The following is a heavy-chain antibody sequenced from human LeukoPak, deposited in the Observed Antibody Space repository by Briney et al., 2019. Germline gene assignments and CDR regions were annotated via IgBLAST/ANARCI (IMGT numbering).Heavy chain of an antibody. D-gene: IGHD1-14*01. Sequence: PGGSLRLSCAASGFTFSSYSMHWVRQAPGKGLEWVAVILYDGSNKNYADSVKGRFTISRDNAKNMLYLQVNSLRAEDTAVYHCATQQGGNPAYWGQGTLVTVSS. V-gene: IGHV3-30-3*01. CDR1: GFTFSSYS. J-gene: IGHJ4*02. CDR2: ILYDGSNK. CDR3: ATQQGGNPAY.